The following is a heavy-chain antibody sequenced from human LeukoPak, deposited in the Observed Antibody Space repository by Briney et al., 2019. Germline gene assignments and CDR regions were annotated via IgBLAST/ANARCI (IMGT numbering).Heavy chain of an antibody. CDR2: IYYSGST. CDR1: GGSISSGSYY. Sequence: SETLSLTCTVSGGSISSGSYYWSWIRQPPGKGLEWIGYIYYSGSTNYNPSLKSRVTISVDTSKNQFSLKLSSVTAADTAVYYCARDWYSSSWYWFDPWGQGTLVTVSS. CDR3: ARDWYSSSWYWFDP. J-gene: IGHJ5*02. V-gene: IGHV4-61*01. D-gene: IGHD6-13*01.